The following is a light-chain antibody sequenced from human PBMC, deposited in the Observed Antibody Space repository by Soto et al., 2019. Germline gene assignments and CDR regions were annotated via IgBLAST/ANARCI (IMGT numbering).Light chain of an antibody. CDR2: DAS. CDR1: QNINNW. V-gene: IGKV1-5*01. CDR3: QQYNNY. Sequence: DTPMTQSPSTLSASIGDRVTITCRASQNINNWLAWYQQKPGKAPKLLIYDASRLKSGVPSRFSGSGSGTEFTLTISSLQPDDSATYYCQQYNNYFGGGTKVEI. J-gene: IGKJ4*01.